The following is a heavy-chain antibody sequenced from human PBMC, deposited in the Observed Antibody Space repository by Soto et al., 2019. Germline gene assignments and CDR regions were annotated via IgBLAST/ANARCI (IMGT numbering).Heavy chain of an antibody. CDR1: GYTFTGYY. CDR2: INPNSGGT. J-gene: IGHJ6*02. D-gene: IGHD3-10*01. V-gene: IGHV1-2*02. CDR3: ARDGTMAYYYYYGMDV. Sequence: QVQLVQSGAEVKKPGASVKVSCKASGYTFTGYYMHWVRQAPGQGLGWMGWINPNSGGTNYAQKFQGRVNMTRDTSISTAYMELSRLRSDDTAVYYCARDGTMAYYYYYGMDVWGQGTTVTGSS.